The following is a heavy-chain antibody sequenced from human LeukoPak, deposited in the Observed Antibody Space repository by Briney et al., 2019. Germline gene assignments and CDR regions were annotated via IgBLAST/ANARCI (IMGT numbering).Heavy chain of an antibody. CDR1: GDSINNYY. CDR3: ARQEVETSPFDY. Sequence: PSETLSLTCTVSGDSINNYYWSWIRQPPGKGLEWIGYIYYSGSTNYNPSLKSRVTISVDTSKKQFSLKLSSVTAADTAVYYCARQEVETSPFDYWGQGTLVTVSS. D-gene: IGHD4-23*01. CDR2: IYYSGST. J-gene: IGHJ4*02. V-gene: IGHV4-59*08.